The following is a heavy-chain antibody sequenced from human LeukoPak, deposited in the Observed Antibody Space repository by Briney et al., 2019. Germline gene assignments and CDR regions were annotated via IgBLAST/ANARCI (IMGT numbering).Heavy chain of an antibody. CDR3: AKCARVDWLPIDY. V-gene: IGHV3-21*04. J-gene: IGHJ4*02. Sequence: GGSLRLSCAASGFTFSSYSMNWVRQAPGKGLEWVSSISGSSNYIYYADSVKGRFTISRDNSKNTLYLQMNSLRAEDTAVYYCAKCARVDWLPIDYWGQGTLVTVSS. D-gene: IGHD3-9*01. CDR1: GFTFSSYS. CDR2: ISGSSNYI.